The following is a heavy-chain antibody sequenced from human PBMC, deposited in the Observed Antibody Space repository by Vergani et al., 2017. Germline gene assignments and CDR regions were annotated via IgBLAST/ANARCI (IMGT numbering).Heavy chain of an antibody. CDR2: IIPIFGTA. V-gene: IGHV1-69*01. CDR3: ARGGDGYNTRGAFFDY. CDR1: GGTFSSYA. J-gene: IGHJ4*02. D-gene: IGHD5-24*01. Sequence: QVQLVQSGAEVKKPGSSVKVSCKASGGTFSSYAISWVRQAPGKGLEWMGGIIPIFGTANYAQKFQGRVTITADESTSTAYMELSSLRSEDTAVYYCARGGDGYNTRGAFFDYWGQGTLVTVSS.